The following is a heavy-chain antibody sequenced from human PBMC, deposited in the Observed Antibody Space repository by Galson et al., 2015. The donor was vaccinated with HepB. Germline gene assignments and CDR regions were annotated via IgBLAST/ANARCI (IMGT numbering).Heavy chain of an antibody. D-gene: IGHD3-10*01. J-gene: IGHJ4*02. CDR2: ISFDGNDE. CDR3: VRDRGWFGELLYVFDS. Sequence: SLRLSCAASAFNFSTYPMHWVRQAPGKGLEWVAIISFDGNDEYYADSVKGRFTISRDNSKNTLYLQMNSLRPEDTAIYYCVRDRGWFGELLYVFDSWGQGTLVTVSS. V-gene: IGHV3-30*04. CDR1: AFNFSTYP.